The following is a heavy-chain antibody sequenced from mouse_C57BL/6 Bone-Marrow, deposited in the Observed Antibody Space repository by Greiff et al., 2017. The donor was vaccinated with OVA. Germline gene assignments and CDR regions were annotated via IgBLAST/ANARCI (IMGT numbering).Heavy chain of an antibody. V-gene: IGHV1-26*01. D-gene: IGHD4-1*02. CDR2: INPNNGGT. J-gene: IGHJ4*01. Sequence: EVQLQQSGPELVKPGASVKISCKASGYTFTDYYMNWVKQSHGKSLEWIGDINPNNGGTSYNQKFKGKATLTVDTSSSTSYMELRSLTSEYSAVYYFAIGANWYHYAMDYWGQGTSVTVSS. CDR3: AIGANWYHYAMDY. CDR1: GYTFTDYY.